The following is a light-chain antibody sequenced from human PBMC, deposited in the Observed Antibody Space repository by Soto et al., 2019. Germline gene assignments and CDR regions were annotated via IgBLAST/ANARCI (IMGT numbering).Light chain of an antibody. V-gene: IGKV3-20*01. Sequence: MTQAPATLSVSPGEGATLSCRASQTVNNNVAWYQLKDGQVPRLLIYGASTRATDIPDRFSGSGSGTDFTLTISRLEPEDFAVYYCQQYGSSTWTFGQGTKV. CDR1: QTVNNN. J-gene: IGKJ1*01. CDR3: QQYGSSTWT. CDR2: GAS.